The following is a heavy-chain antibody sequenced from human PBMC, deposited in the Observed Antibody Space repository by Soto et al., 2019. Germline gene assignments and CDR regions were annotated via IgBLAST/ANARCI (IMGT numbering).Heavy chain of an antibody. CDR2: IYSGGST. CDR3: ARDGGPGSYISYGMDV. V-gene: IGHV3-53*01. D-gene: IGHD3-10*01. J-gene: IGHJ6*02. CDR1: GFTVSSNY. Sequence: GGSLRLSCAASGFTVSSNYMSWVRQAPGKGLEWVSVIYSGGSTYYADSVKGRFTISRDNSKNTLYLQMNSLRAEDTAVYYCARDGGPGSYISYGMDVWGQGTTVTVSS.